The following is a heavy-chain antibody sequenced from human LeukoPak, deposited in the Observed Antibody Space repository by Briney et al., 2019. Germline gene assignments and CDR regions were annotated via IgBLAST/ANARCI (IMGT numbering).Heavy chain of an antibody. V-gene: IGHV1-18*01. CDR1: GGTFSSYA. Sequence: GSSVKVSCKASGGTFSSYAISWVRQAPGQGLEWMGWISAYNGNTNYAQKLQGRVTMTTDTSTSTAYMELRSLRSDDTAVYYCARDEWTGTKTRGAWVDYWGQGTLVTVSS. CDR2: ISAYNGNT. CDR3: ARDEWTGTKTRGAWVDY. J-gene: IGHJ4*02. D-gene: IGHD1-7*01.